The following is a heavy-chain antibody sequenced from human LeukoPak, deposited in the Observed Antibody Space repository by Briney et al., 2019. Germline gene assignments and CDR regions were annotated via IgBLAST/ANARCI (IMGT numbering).Heavy chain of an antibody. CDR2: INHGGST. CDR1: GGSFSDYY. Sequence: SETLSLTCTVNGGSFSDYYWTWIRQPPGKGLEWIGEINHGGSTNYNPSLKSRVTMSVDTSKNQFSLKLSFVTAADTAVYYCARGVAIGYCSGGSCYPFDYWGQGTLVTVSS. D-gene: IGHD2-15*01. V-gene: IGHV4-34*01. J-gene: IGHJ4*02. CDR3: ARGVAIGYCSGGSCYPFDY.